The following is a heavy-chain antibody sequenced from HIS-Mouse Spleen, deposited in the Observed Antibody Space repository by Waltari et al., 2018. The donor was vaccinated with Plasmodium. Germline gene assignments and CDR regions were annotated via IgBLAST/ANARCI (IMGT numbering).Heavy chain of an antibody. V-gene: IGHV3-30*18. D-gene: IGHD6-13*01. CDR3: AKDRRSSSWYVDY. J-gene: IGHJ4*02. CDR2: ISYDGSNK. Sequence: QVQLVESGGGVVQPGRSLRLSWAASGFTFSRYGMHWVRQAPGKGLEWVAVISYDGSNKYYADSVKGRFTISRDNSKNTLYLQMNSLRAEDTAVYYCAKDRRSSSWYVDYWGQGTLVTVSS. CDR1: GFTFSRYG.